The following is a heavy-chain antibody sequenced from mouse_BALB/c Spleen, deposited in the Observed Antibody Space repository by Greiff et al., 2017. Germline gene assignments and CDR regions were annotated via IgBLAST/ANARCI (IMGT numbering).Heavy chain of an antibody. D-gene: IGHD1-1*01. CDR1: GFSLTSYG. CDR3: AIDVYYYGSRYAMDY. V-gene: IGHV2-9*02. Sequence: VKLMESGPGLVAPSQSLSITCTVSGFSLTSYGVHWVRQPPGKGLEWLGVIWAGGSTNYNSALMSRLSISKDNSKSQVFLKMNSLQTDDTAMYYCAIDVYYYGSRYAMDYWGQGTSVTVSS. CDR2: IWAGGST. J-gene: IGHJ4*01.